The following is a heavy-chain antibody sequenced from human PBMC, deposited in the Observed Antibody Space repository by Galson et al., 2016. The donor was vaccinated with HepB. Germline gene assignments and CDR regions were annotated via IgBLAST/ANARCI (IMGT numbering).Heavy chain of an antibody. CDR2: IYNSGST. CDR3: AREPGHSSDWWGAFDI. V-gene: IGHV4-4*07. Sequence: SETLSLTCTVSGGSISSYYWSWIRQPAGKGLEWIGHIYNSGSTNYNPSLKSRVTMSVDTSKNQVSLKLSSVTAADTAVYYCAREPGHSSDWWGAFDIWGQGTMVTVSS. CDR1: GGSISSYY. D-gene: IGHD6-13*01. J-gene: IGHJ3*02.